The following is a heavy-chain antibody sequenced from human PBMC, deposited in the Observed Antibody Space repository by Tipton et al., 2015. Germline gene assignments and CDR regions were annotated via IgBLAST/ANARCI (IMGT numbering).Heavy chain of an antibody. D-gene: IGHD3-10*01. V-gene: IGHV4-39*01. CDR1: GGSISSGDYY. Sequence: TLSLTCTVSGGSISSGDYYWGWIRQPPGKGLEWIATIYYSGITYYTPSLKSRVTISVDTSKSQFSLKLNSVTAADTTVYYCARRYGSAKYFDYWGQGTLVTVSS. CDR3: ARRYGSAKYFDY. J-gene: IGHJ4*02. CDR2: IYYSGIT.